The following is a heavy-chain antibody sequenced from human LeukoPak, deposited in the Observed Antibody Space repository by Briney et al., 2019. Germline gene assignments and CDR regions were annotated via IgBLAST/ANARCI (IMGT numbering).Heavy chain of an antibody. CDR2: INHSGST. CDR3: ARGRGSSWYDY. V-gene: IGHV4-34*01. D-gene: IGHD6-13*01. Sequence: QASETLSLTCAVYGGSFSGYYWSWIRQPPGKGLEWIGEINHSGSTNYNPSLKSRVTISVGTSKNQFSLKLSSVTAADTAVYYCARGRGSSWYDYWGQGTLVTVSS. J-gene: IGHJ4*02. CDR1: GGSFSGYY.